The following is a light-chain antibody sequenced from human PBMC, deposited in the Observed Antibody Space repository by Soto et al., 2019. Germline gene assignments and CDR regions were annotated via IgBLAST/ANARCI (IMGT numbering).Light chain of an antibody. J-gene: IGLJ1*01. V-gene: IGLV2-23*03. Sequence: QSALTQPASVSESPGQSITISCTGTSSDVGSYKFVSWYQQHPGKAPKLIVYEGSKRPSGVSNRFSCSKSGNTASLTISGLQADDDADYYCCSYAGSSNVFGTGTKLTVL. CDR3: CSYAGSSNV. CDR2: EGS. CDR1: SSDVGSYKF.